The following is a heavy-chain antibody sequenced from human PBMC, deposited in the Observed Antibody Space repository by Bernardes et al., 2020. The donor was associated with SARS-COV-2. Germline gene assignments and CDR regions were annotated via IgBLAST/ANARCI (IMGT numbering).Heavy chain of an antibody. CDR1: GGSISSSSYY. Sequence: ETLSLTCTVSGGSISSSSYYWGWIRQPPGKGLEWIGSIYYSGSTYYNPSLKSRVTISVDTSKNQFSLKLSSVTAADTAVYYCATQIVVVPAAAPVLRYLDWFKVSWFDPWGQGTLFTVSS. V-gene: IGHV4-39*01. CDR2: IYYSGST. CDR3: ATQIVVVPAAAPVLRYLDWFKVSWFDP. D-gene: IGHD3-9*01. J-gene: IGHJ5*02.